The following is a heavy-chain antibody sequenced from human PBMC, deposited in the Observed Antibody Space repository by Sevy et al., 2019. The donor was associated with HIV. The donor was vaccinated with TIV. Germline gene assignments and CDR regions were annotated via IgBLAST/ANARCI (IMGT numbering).Heavy chain of an antibody. V-gene: IGHV4-34*01. CDR3: AREGERYCSSTSCYSRGFDY. Sequence: SETLSLTCAVYGGSFSGYYWSWIRQPPGKGLEWIGEINHSGSTNYNPSLKSRVTISVDTSKNQFSLKLGSVTAADTAVYYCAREGERYCSSTSCYSRGFDYWGQGTLVTVSS. CDR2: INHSGST. D-gene: IGHD2-2*01. CDR1: GGSFSGYY. J-gene: IGHJ4*02.